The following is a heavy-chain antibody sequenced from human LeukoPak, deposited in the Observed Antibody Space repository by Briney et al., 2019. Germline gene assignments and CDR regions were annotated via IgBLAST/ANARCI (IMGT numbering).Heavy chain of an antibody. D-gene: IGHD3-3*02. Sequence: GGSLRLSCAASGFTYSSYGMHWVRQAPGKGLEWVAVIWYDGSNKYYADSVKGRFTISRDNSKNTLYLQMNSLRVEDTAVYYCAALARDYWGQGTLVTVSS. CDR2: IWYDGSNK. V-gene: IGHV3-33*01. J-gene: IGHJ4*02. CDR1: GFTYSSYG. CDR3: AALARDY.